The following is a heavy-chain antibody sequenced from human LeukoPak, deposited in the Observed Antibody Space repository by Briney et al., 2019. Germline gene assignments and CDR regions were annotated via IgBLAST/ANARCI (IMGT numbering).Heavy chain of an antibody. CDR3: AKDLGPSGLGSGWPFDY. D-gene: IGHD6-19*01. V-gene: IGHV3-30*18. CDR2: ISYDGSHK. Sequence: GGSLRLSCATSGFTFTTYGIHWVRQAAGKWMQWVAVISYDGSHKYYADSVKGRFTISRDNSKNTVYMEMRSLRPEDTAVYYCAKDLGPSGLGSGWPFDYWGQGTLVTVSS. J-gene: IGHJ4*02. CDR1: GFTFTTYG.